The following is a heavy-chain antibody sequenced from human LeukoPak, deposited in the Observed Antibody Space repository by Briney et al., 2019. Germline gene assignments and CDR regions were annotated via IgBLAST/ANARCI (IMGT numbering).Heavy chain of an antibody. CDR2: IKQDGSEK. J-gene: IGHJ4*02. D-gene: IGHD3-16*01. CDR1: GFTFSSFW. V-gene: IGHV3-7*01. CDR3: VGGIDY. Sequence: GGSLRLSCAASGFTFSSFWMSWVRQAPGKGLEWVANIKQDGSEKYYVDSVKGRFTISRDNARNSQYLQMNSLRAEDTAVYYCVGGIDYWGQGILVTVSS.